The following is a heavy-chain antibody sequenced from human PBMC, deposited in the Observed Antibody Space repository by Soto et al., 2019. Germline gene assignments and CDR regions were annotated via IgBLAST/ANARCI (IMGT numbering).Heavy chain of an antibody. CDR1: GFTFSSYA. Sequence: PGGSLRLSCAASGFTFSSYAMSWVRLAPGKGLEWVSGVIGSGDSTFYAESVKGRFTISRDNSKNTLYLEMNSLRAEDTALYYCTRIIRGNTYGGYDYWGQGA. D-gene: IGHD5-18*01. V-gene: IGHV3-23*01. CDR3: TRIIRGNTYGGYDY. J-gene: IGHJ4*02. CDR2: VIGSGDST.